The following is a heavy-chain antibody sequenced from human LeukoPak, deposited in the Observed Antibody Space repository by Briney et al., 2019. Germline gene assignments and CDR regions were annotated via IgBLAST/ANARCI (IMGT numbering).Heavy chain of an antibody. V-gene: IGHV3-23*01. CDR3: AKYAPPTTVVTRFFDS. CDR1: GFTFSSYA. Sequence: GGSLRLSCAASGFTFSSYAMTWVRQAPGKGLERVSVIGRYGGDIHYADSVEGRFTISRDNSKNTLYLQMNSLRVEDTAIYYCAKYAPPTTVVTRFFDSWGQGTLVTVSS. J-gene: IGHJ4*02. D-gene: IGHD4-23*01. CDR2: IGRYGGDI.